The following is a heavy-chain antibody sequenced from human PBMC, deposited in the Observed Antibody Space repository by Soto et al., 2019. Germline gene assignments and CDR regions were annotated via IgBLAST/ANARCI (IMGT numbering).Heavy chain of an antibody. CDR2: IDYSGST. CDR1: GGSISSGGYY. J-gene: IGHJ5*02. D-gene: IGHD2-2*01. Sequence: QVQLQESGPGLVKPSHTLSLTCTVSGGSISSGGYYWSWIRQHPGKGLEWIGYIDYSGSTYYNPSLKSRVTISVDTSKNQFSLKLSSGTAADMAVYYCARDGLVVVRAPNLRWFDPWGQGTLVTVSS. V-gene: IGHV4-31*03. CDR3: ARDGLVVVRAPNLRWFDP.